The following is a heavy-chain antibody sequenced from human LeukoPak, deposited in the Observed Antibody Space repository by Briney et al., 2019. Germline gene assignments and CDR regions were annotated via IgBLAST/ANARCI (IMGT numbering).Heavy chain of an antibody. D-gene: IGHD2-15*01. CDR3: ARGSVGTPPPFDF. CDR1: GFTFSSYG. CDR2: TSFDGSNQ. V-gene: IGHV3-30*19. Sequence: TGGSLRLSCAASGFTFSSYGMHWVRQAPGKGLEWVALTSFDGSNQYYADFVKGRFTISKDNSRNTLYLQMNSLKTEDTAVYYCARGSVGTPPPFDFWGQGTLVTVSS. J-gene: IGHJ4*02.